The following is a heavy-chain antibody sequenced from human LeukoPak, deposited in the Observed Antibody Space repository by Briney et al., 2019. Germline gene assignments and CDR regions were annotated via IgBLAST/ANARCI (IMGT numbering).Heavy chain of an antibody. CDR3: ARKGTYGGYFDH. J-gene: IGHJ4*02. CDR2: IYYSGSP. Sequence: SETLSLTCTVSGGSISNYYWSWIRQPPGKGLEWIGNIYYSGSPNYNPSLKSRVTISVDTSKNQFSLKLSSVTAADTAVYYCARKGTYGGYFDHWGQRTLVTVSS. CDR1: GGSISNYY. V-gene: IGHV4-59*08. D-gene: IGHD4-23*01.